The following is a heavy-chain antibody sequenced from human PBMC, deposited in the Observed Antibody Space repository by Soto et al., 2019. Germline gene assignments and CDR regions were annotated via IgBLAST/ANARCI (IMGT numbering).Heavy chain of an antibody. V-gene: IGHV5-51*01. CDR2: IYPGHSDT. CDR3: AREGRDYDILTGYYYYYGMDV. CDR1: GYSFTSYW. Sequence: GESLKISCKGSGYSFTSYWIGWVRQMPGKGLEWMGIIYPGHSDTRYSPSFQGQVTISADKSISTAYLQWSSLKASDTAMYYCAREGRDYDILTGYYYYYGMDVWGQGTTVTVSS. D-gene: IGHD3-9*01. J-gene: IGHJ6*02.